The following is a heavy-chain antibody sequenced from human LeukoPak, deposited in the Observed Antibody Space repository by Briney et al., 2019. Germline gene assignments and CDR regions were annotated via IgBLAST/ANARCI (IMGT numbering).Heavy chain of an antibody. J-gene: IGHJ3*02. CDR1: GFTFSTYT. D-gene: IGHD3-16*01. CDR3: ARWGDRRGGAFDI. CDR2: ISSSSSYI. Sequence: PGGSLRLSCAASGFTFSTYTMNWVRQAPGKGLEWVSSISSSSSYIYYADSVKGRFTISRDNAKNSLYLQMNSLGAEDTALYYCARWGDRRGGAFDIWGQGTMVTVSS. V-gene: IGHV3-21*01.